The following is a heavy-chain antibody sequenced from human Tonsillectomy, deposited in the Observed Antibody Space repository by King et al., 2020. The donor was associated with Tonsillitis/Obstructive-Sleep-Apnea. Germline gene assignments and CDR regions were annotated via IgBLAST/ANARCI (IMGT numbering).Heavy chain of an antibody. CDR2: INHSGST. J-gene: IGHJ4*02. D-gene: IGHD1-7*01. CDR1: GGSFSGYY. Sequence: VQLQQWGAGLLKPSETLSLTCAVYGGSFSGYYWSWIRQPPGKGLEWIGEINHSGSTNYNPSLKSRVTISVDTSKNQFSLKLSSVTAADTAVYYCAGTHNINYNYFDYWGQGTLVTVSS. CDR3: AGTHNINYNYFDY. V-gene: IGHV4-34*01.